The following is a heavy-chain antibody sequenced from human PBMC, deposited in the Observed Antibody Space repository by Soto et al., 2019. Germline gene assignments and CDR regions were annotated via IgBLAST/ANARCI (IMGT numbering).Heavy chain of an antibody. CDR2: ISSSGSTI. CDR3: ARGYCSGGSCYSDY. V-gene: IGHV3-48*03. J-gene: IGHJ4*02. Sequence: GGSLRLSCAASGFTLSSYEMNWVRQAPGKGLEWVSYISSSGSTIYYADSVKGRFTISRDNAKNSLYLQMNSLRAEDTAVYYCARGYCSGGSCYSDYWGQGTLVTVSS. D-gene: IGHD2-15*01. CDR1: GFTLSSYE.